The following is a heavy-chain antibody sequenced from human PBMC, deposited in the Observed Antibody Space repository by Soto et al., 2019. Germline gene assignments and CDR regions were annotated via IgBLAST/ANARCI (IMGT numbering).Heavy chain of an antibody. J-gene: IGHJ4*02. CDR1: GGTFSSYN. CDR2: IIPILGIA. Sequence: QVQLVQSGAEVKKPGSSVKVSCKASGGTFSSYNISWVRQAPGQGLEWMGRIIPILGIANYAQKFQGRVTITADKSTSTAYMELSSLRSEDTAVYYCARGDTAMVFDFDYWGQGTLVTVSS. CDR3: ARGDTAMVFDFDY. D-gene: IGHD5-18*01. V-gene: IGHV1-69*02.